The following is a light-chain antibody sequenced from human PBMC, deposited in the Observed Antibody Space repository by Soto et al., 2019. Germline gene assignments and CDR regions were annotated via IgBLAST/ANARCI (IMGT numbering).Light chain of an antibody. CDR3: PHYGGSWE. Sequence: EIVLTQSPGTLSLSPGERATLSCRANQSLRSTYVAWYQQKPGQSPRLLIYGASSRATGIPDRFSGSGSGTDFSLTITRLEPEDFEVYLCPHYGGSWEFGQGTKVDFK. V-gene: IGKV3-20*01. CDR1: QSLRSTY. J-gene: IGKJ1*01. CDR2: GAS.